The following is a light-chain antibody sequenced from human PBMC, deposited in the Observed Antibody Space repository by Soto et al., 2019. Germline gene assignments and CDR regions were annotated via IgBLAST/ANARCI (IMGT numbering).Light chain of an antibody. Sequence: AIRMTQSPSSLSAYVGDRVTITCRASQHIRNDLGWYQQKPGRAPKLLIYSSSTLQSGVPSRFNGSGSGTDFTLSISSLQPEDFATYYCLQDYAFPWTFGQGTNVEVK. V-gene: IGKV1-6*01. CDR1: QHIRND. CDR3: LQDYAFPWT. J-gene: IGKJ1*01. CDR2: SSS.